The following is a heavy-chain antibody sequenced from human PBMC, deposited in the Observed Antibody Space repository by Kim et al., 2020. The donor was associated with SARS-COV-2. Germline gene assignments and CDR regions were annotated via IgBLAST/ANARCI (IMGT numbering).Heavy chain of an antibody. CDR2: INHSGST. CDR3: AREAVAAAPWFDP. D-gene: IGHD6-13*01. CDR1: GGSFSGYY. J-gene: IGHJ5*02. Sequence: SETLSLTCAVYGGSFSGYYWSWIRQPPGKGLEWIGEINHSGSTNYNPSLKSRVTISVDTSKNQFSLKLSSVTAADTAVYYCAREAVAAAPWFDPWGQGTLVTVSS. V-gene: IGHV4-34*01.